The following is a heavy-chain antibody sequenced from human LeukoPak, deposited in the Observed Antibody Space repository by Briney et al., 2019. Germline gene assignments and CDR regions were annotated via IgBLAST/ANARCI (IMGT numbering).Heavy chain of an antibody. V-gene: IGHV3-7*01. J-gene: IGHJ4*02. Sequence: GGSLRLSCAASGFTFSTYWMNWVRQAPGKGLEWVANIKFDGSEKYYVDSVKGRFTISRDNTKNSLYLQMNSLRAEDTAMYYCTRGGGNFDYRGQGTLVTVSS. CDR1: GFTFSTYW. CDR2: IKFDGSEK. CDR3: TRGGGNFDY. D-gene: IGHD2-15*01.